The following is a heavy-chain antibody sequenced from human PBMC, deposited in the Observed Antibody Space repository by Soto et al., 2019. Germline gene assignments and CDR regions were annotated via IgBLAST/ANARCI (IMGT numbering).Heavy chain of an antibody. J-gene: IGHJ6*02. CDR1: GGSISSSSYY. V-gene: IGHV4-39*01. CDR3: ARRPSRGAMVYYYYYYGMDV. CDR2: IYYSGST. Sequence: SETLSLTCTVSGGSISSSSYYWGWIRQPPGKGLEWIGSIYYSGSTYYNPSLKSRVTISVDTSKNQFFLKLSSVTAADTAVYYCARRPSRGAMVYYYYYYGMDVWGQGTTVTVSS. D-gene: IGHD5-18*01.